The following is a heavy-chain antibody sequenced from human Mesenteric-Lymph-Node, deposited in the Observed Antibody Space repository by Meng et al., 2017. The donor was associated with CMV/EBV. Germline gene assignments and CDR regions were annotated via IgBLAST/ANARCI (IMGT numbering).Heavy chain of an antibody. V-gene: IGHV1-18*01. D-gene: IGHD3-3*01. CDR1: GYSFTTYG. J-gene: IGHJ5*02. CDR2: INPYNGNT. CDR3: ARDRSGSWGFDP. Sequence: SCKASGYSFTTYGSSWVRQAPGQGLEWMGWINPYNGNTKYAQKLQGRVTMTTDTSTSTGYMELRSLRSDDTAVYYCARDRSGSWGFDPWGQGTLVTVSS.